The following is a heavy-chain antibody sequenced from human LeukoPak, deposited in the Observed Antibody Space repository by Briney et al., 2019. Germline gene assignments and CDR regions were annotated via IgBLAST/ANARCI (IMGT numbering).Heavy chain of an antibody. D-gene: IGHD4-11*01. Sequence: GGSLRLSCAASKVTFSHYGMHWVRQAPGKGLQWVAVIWSDGSNQYYADSVKGRFTISRDNSNNMVYLQMNSLRADDTSVYYCAKDAQRGFDYSNSLEYWGQGALVTVSS. J-gene: IGHJ4*02. CDR3: AKDAQRGFDYSNSLEY. V-gene: IGHV3-33*06. CDR2: IWSDGSNQ. CDR1: KVTFSHYG.